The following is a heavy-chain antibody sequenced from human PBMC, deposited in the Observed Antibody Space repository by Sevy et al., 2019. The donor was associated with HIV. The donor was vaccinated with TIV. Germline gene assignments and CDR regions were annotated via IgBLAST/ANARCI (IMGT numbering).Heavy chain of an antibody. CDR1: GYSINSGYL. CDR3: ARQNFYSTSGYGVDF. D-gene: IGHD3-22*01. J-gene: IGHJ4*02. CDR2: IYRNGST. V-gene: IGHV4-38-2*01. Sequence: SETLSLTCAVSGYSINSGYLWGWIRQPPGKGLEWAGGIYRNGSTYYNPSLKSRVTISVDTSKNQFSRKLNSVTVEDTAVYFCARQNFYSTSGYGVDFWGQGTLVTVSS.